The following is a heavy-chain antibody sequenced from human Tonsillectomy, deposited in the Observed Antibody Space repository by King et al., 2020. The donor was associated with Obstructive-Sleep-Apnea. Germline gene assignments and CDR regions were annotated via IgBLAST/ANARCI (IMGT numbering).Heavy chain of an antibody. Sequence: QLQESGPGLVKPSQTLSLTCTVSGGSISSGDYYWSWIRQPPGKGLEWIGYIYYSGTTYYNPSLKSRITMSVDTSKNQFSRKLNSVTAADTAVYYCVSLTEEEAIIDYWGQGTLVTVSS. CDR3: VSLTEEEAIIDY. V-gene: IGHV4-30-4*01. CDR1: GGSISSGDYY. D-gene: IGHD7-27*01. CDR2: IYYSGTT. J-gene: IGHJ4*02.